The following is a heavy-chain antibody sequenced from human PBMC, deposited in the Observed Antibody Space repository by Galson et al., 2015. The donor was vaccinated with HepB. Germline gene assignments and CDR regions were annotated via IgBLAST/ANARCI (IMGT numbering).Heavy chain of an antibody. V-gene: IGHV3-48*01. CDR2: ISSSSSTI. J-gene: IGHJ4*02. Sequence: SLRLSCAASGFTFSSYSMNWVRQAPGKGLEWVSYISSSSSTIYYADSVKGRFTISRDNAKNSLYLQMNSLRAEDTAVYYCARSSLLWFGEFDYWGQGTLVTVSS. D-gene: IGHD3-10*01. CDR1: GFTFSSYS. CDR3: ARSSLLWFGEFDY.